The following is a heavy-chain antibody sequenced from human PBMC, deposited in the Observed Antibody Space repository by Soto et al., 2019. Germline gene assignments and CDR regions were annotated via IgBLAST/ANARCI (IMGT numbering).Heavy chain of an antibody. V-gene: IGHV1-69*06. CDR1: GGTFSSYA. Sequence: ASVKVSCKASGGTFSSYAISWVRQAPGQGLEWMGGIIPIFGTANYAQKFQGRVTITADKSTSTAYMELSSLRSEDTAVYYCARNPLRNYYDGFDPWGQGTLVTVSS. CDR2: IIPIFGTA. D-gene: IGHD3-22*01. J-gene: IGHJ5*02. CDR3: ARNPLRNYYDGFDP.